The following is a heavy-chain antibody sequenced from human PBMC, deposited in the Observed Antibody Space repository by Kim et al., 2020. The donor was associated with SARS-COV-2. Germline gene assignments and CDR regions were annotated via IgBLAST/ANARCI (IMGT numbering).Heavy chain of an antibody. CDR3: ARAKFDWLLYSYGMDV. CDR1: GFTFSNYE. CDR2: ISSSGSTI. V-gene: IGHV3-48*03. J-gene: IGHJ6*02. Sequence: GGSLRLSCAASGFTFSNYEMNWVRQAPGKGLEWVSYISSSGSTIYYADSVKGRFTISRDNAKNSLYLQMNSLRAEDTAVYYCARAKFDWLLYSYGMDVWGQGTTVTVSS. D-gene: IGHD3-9*01.